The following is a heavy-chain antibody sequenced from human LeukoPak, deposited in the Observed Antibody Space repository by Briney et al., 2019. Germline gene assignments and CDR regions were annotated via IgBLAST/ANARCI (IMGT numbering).Heavy chain of an antibody. V-gene: IGHV3-15*07. CDR3: TTRVVTTNDF. D-gene: IGHD2-21*02. J-gene: IGHJ4*02. CDR2: IKTKPDGGPT. CDR1: GFTFSNAW. Sequence: GGSLRLSCAASGFTFSNAWMNWVRQAPGKGLEWVGRIKTKPDGGPTVYAVPARGRSTISRDDSKKTLFLQIDSLKTEDTAVYYCTTRVVTTNDFWGQGTLVTVSS.